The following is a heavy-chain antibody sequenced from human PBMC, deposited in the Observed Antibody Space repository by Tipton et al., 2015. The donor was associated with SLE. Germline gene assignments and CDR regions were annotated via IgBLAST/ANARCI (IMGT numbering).Heavy chain of an antibody. Sequence: TLSLTCTVSGGSISSSSYYWGWIRQSPGKGLEWIGSIYSGGTTYYNPSLKSRVTIAVDTSKSQFSLKLSSVTAADTAMYYCARDDGSPFYMWGQGTMVTVSS. CDR1: GGSISSSSYY. CDR3: ARDDGSPFYM. V-gene: IGHV4-39*07. CDR2: IYSGGTT. D-gene: IGHD1-1*01. J-gene: IGHJ3*02.